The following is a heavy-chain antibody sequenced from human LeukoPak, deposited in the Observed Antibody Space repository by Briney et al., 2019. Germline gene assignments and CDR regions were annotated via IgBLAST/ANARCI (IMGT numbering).Heavy chain of an antibody. J-gene: IGHJ4*02. CDR1: GGSISSGGYY. D-gene: IGHD6-13*01. Sequence: PSETLSLTCTVSGGSISSGGYYWSWIRQHPGKGLEWIGYIYYSGSTYYNPSLKSRVTISVDTSKNQFSLKLSSVTAADTAVYYCARLGGSGYSSSWYYFDYWGQGTLVTVSS. CDR2: IYYSGST. V-gene: IGHV4-31*03. CDR3: ARLGGSGYSSSWYYFDY.